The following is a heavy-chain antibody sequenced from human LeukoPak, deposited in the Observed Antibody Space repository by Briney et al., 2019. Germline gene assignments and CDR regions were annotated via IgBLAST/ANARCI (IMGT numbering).Heavy chain of an antibody. V-gene: IGHV4-30-2*01. J-gene: IGHJ4*02. CDR3: ARDRYGDHTYFDY. CDR1: GGSISSGGYS. Sequence: PSQTLSLICAVSGGSISSGGYSWSWIRQPPGKGLEWIGYIYHSGSTYYNPSLKSRVTISVDRSKNQFSLKLNSVTAADTAVYYCARDRYGDHTYFDYWGQGTLVTVSS. CDR2: IYHSGST. D-gene: IGHD4-17*01.